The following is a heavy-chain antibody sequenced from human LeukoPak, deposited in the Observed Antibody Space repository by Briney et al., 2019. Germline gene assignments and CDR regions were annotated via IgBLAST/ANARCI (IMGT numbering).Heavy chain of an antibody. Sequence: GGSLRLSCAASGFTFSSYTVNWIRQAPGKGLEWVSSISSSSSYIYYADSVKGRFTISRDNAKNSLHLQMNSLRAEDTAVYHCARDGGFGVGATLSWGQGTLVTVSS. CDR3: ARDGGFGVGATLS. CDR1: GFTFSSYT. J-gene: IGHJ4*02. V-gene: IGHV3-21*01. CDR2: ISSSSSYI. D-gene: IGHD1-26*01.